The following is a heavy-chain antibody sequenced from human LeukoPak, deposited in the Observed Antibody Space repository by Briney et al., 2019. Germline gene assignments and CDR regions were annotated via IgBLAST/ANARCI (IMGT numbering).Heavy chain of an antibody. D-gene: IGHD5-12*01. J-gene: IGHJ4*02. CDR2: ISSSGSTI. V-gene: IGHV3-48*03. CDR3: ARDFGGYSGYDAKGDY. CDR1: GFTFSSYE. Sequence: TGGSLRLSCAASGFTFSSYEMNWVRQAPGKGLEWVSYISSSGSTIYYADSVKGRFTISRDNAKNSLYLQMNSLRAEDTAVYYCARDFGGYSGYDAKGDYWGQGTLVTVSS.